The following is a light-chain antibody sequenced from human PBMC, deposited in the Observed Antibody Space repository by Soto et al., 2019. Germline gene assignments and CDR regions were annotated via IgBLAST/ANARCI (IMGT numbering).Light chain of an antibody. Sequence: EIVMTQSPATLSVSPGERATLSCRASQSVNSNLAWYQQKRGQAPRLLIYDASTRATGIPARFSGSGSGTEFTLTISSLQSEDFAVYYCQQYNNWPLTFGGGTKVDIK. CDR3: QQYNNWPLT. V-gene: IGKV3-15*01. J-gene: IGKJ4*01. CDR1: QSVNSN. CDR2: DAS.